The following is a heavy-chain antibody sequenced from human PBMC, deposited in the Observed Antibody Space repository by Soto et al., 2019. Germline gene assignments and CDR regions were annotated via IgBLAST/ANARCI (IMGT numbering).Heavy chain of an antibody. V-gene: IGHV3-64*01. Sequence: EVQLVESGGGLVQPGGSLRLSCAASGFTFSSYAMHWVRQAPGKGLEYVSVITSNGGNTDYASSVKGRFTISRDNSKNTLYLQMGSLRAEDMAVYYCERRIPFGYGMDVWGQGTTVTVSS. CDR3: ERRIPFGYGMDV. CDR1: GFTFSSYA. D-gene: IGHD2-21*01. CDR2: ITSNGGNT. J-gene: IGHJ6*02.